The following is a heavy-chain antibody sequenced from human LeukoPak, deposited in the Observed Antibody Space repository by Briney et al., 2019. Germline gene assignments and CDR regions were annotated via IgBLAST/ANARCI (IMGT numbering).Heavy chain of an antibody. D-gene: IGHD4-17*01. J-gene: IGHJ4*02. V-gene: IGHV3-23*01. CDR3: AKAMNGDPPYYFDY. Sequence: GGSLRLSCAASGFTFSSYAMSWVRQAPGKGLEWVSAISGSGRSTYYADSVKGRFTISRDNSKYTLYLQMNSLEAEDTAVYYCAKAMNGDPPYYFDYWGQGTLVTVSS. CDR1: GFTFSSYA. CDR2: ISGSGRST.